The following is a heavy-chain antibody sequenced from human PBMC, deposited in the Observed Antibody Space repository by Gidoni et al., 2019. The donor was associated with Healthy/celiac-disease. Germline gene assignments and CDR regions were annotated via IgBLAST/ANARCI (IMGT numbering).Heavy chain of an antibody. V-gene: IGHV1-18*01. J-gene: IGHJ4*02. CDR1: GYTFTSYG. D-gene: IGHD6-13*01. CDR2: ISAYNGNT. Sequence: QVQLLQSGAEVKKPGASVKVSCKASGYTFTSYGISWVRQAPGQGLEGMGWISAYNGNTNYAQKLQGRVTMTTDTSTSAAYMELRSLRSDDTAVYYCARDRYSTFPFKDNDYWGQGTLVTVSS. CDR3: ARDRYSTFPFKDNDY.